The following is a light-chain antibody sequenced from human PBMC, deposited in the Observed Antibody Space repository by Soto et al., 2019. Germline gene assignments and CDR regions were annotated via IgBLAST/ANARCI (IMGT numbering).Light chain of an antibody. Sequence: QLVLTQSSSASASLGSSVKLTCTLSSGHSSYIIAWHQQQPGKAPRYLMKLEGNGNYNKGSGVPDRFSGSSSGADRYLTISNLQFEDEADYYCETWDSNNWVFGGGTKLTVL. J-gene: IGLJ3*02. CDR2: LEGNGNY. CDR1: SGHSSYI. CDR3: ETWDSNNWV. V-gene: IGLV4-60*02.